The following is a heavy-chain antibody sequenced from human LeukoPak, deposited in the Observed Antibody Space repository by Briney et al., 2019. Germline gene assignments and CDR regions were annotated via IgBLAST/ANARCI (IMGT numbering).Heavy chain of an antibody. CDR3: ARLSFLSFSYDSTGHAIIFFDY. CDR1: GGSFSGYH. J-gene: IGHJ4*02. Sequence: PSETLSLTCAVYGGSFSGYHWSWIRQSPGKGLEWIGEISHTGIASYNPSLKSRVAISVDASKNQFSLRMDSVTAADRAVYYCARLSFLSFSYDSTGHAIIFFDYWGRGTLVTVSS. CDR2: ISHTGIA. D-gene: IGHD3-22*01. V-gene: IGHV4-34*01.